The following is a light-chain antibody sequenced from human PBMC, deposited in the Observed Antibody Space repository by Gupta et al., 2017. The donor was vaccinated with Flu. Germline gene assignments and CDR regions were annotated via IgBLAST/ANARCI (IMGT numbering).Light chain of an antibody. CDR1: QNIGNY. V-gene: IGKV1-39*01. CDR2: AAS. Sequence: DIQMTQSPSSLSASVGDRVTITCRASQNIGNYLNWYQQKPGKAPNLLIYAASNLHTGVPSRFSGSRSVTEFTLTISSLQPEDFATYYCQQTYSTLWTFGQGTKVDIK. CDR3: QQTYSTLWT. J-gene: IGKJ1*01.